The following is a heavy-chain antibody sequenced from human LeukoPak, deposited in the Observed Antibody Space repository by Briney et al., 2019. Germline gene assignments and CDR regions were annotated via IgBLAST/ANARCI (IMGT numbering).Heavy chain of an antibody. CDR2: IYYSGTT. J-gene: IGHJ4*02. CDR1: GGSIPISTYY. Sequence: SETLSLTCTVAGGSIPISTYYWRWVRRPPGKGLEWIGSIYYSGTTKYNPSLKSRVTISVDNSNNKFSLRLSSVTAADTALYYCARGTLYRGWSYYFDSSGQGTLVTVSS. V-gene: IGHV4-39*07. CDR3: ARGTLYRGWSYYFDS. D-gene: IGHD6-19*01.